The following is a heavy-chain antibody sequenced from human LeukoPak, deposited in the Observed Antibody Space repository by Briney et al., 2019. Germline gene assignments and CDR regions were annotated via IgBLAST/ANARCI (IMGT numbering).Heavy chain of an antibody. Sequence: PGRSLRLSCAASGFTFSSYAMHWVRQAPGKGLEWVAVISYDGSNKYYADSVKGRFTISRDNSKNTLYLQMNSLRAEDTAVYYCAKSWLDQLLWYYFDYWGQGTLVTVSS. CDR3: AKSWLDQLLWYYFDY. D-gene: IGHD2-2*01. J-gene: IGHJ4*02. V-gene: IGHV3-30*18. CDR2: ISYDGSNK. CDR1: GFTFSSYA.